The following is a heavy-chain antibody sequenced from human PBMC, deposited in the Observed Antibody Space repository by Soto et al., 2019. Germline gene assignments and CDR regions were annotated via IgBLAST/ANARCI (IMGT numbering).Heavy chain of an antibody. Sequence: TLSLTCTVSGYSISSSNWWGWIRQPPGKGLEWIGYIYYSGSTYYNPSLKSRVSMSVDTSKNHFSLKLSSVTAVDTAVYYCASSSVIGTTRRHFDYWGQGTLVNVSS. CDR1: GYSISSSNW. V-gene: IGHV4-28*02. J-gene: IGHJ4*02. CDR2: IYYSGST. CDR3: ASSSVIGTTRRHFDY. D-gene: IGHD1-7*01.